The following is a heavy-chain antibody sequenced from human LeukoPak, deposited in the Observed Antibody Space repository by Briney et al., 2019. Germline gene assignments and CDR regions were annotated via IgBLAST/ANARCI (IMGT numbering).Heavy chain of an antibody. D-gene: IGHD4-17*01. CDR3: AREATVTEFDY. Sequence: ASVKVSCKASGYTFTSYYMHWVRQAPGQGFEWMGIINPSGGSTSYAQKFQGRVTMTRDTSTSTVYMELSSLRSEDTAVYYCAREATVTEFDYWGQGTLVTVSS. CDR2: INPSGGST. CDR1: GYTFTSYY. V-gene: IGHV1-46*01. J-gene: IGHJ4*02.